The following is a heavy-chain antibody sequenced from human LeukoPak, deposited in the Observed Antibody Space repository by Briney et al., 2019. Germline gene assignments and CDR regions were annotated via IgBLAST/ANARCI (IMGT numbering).Heavy chain of an antibody. Sequence: SETLSLTCTVSGGSISSSSYYWGWIRQPPGKGLEWIGSIYYSGSTYYNPSLKSRVTISVDTSKNQFSLKLSSVTAADTAVYYCARHPSKKWLLGTYNWFDPWGQGTLVTVSS. CDR3: ARHPSKKWLLGTYNWFDP. J-gene: IGHJ5*02. CDR1: GGSISSSSYY. V-gene: IGHV4-39*01. D-gene: IGHD5-24*01. CDR2: IYYSGST.